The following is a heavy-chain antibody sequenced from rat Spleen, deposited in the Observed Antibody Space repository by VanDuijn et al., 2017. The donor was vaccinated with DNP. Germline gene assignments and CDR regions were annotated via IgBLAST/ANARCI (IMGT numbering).Heavy chain of an antibody. CDR3: ARQGGPPWYFDY. Sequence: EVQVVESGGGSVQPGRSLTLSCAASGFTFSDYNMAWVRQAPTKGLEWVAYISYDGGSTYYGDSVKGRFTISRDNAKSTLYLQMNSLRSEDMATYYCARQGGPPWYFDYWGQGVMVTVSS. CDR1: GFTFSDYN. V-gene: IGHV5-22*01. J-gene: IGHJ2*01. CDR2: ISYDGGST.